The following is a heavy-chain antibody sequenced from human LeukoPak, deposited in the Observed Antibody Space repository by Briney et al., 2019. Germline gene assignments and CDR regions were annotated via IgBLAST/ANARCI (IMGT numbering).Heavy chain of an antibody. CDR3: ARDRGYYDFD. V-gene: IGHV3-74*01. D-gene: IGHD3-3*01. CDR2: INAGGSST. Sequence: GGSLRLSCAASGFTFDDYAMHWVRQAPGKGLVWVSRINAGGSSTNYADSVKGRFTISRDNAKNTVYLQMNSLRAEDTAVYYCARDRGYYDFDWGQGTLVTVSS. CDR1: GFTFDDYA. J-gene: IGHJ4*02.